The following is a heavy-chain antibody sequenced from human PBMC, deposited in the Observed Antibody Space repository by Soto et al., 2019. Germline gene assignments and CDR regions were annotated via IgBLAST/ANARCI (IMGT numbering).Heavy chain of an antibody. Sequence: QVHLEQSGAEVKKPGSSVKVSCKASGGTFRTAAVSWVRQAPGQGLEWLGGIMPVFRTPDYAQKFQGRVTITADESTSTAYMELSGLRSDDTDVYYCARDNDRPQLGGNYYYILDVWGQGTTITVSS. CDR3: ARDNDRPQLGGNYYYILDV. J-gene: IGHJ6*02. CDR2: IMPVFRTP. V-gene: IGHV1-69*12. CDR1: GGTFRTAA. D-gene: IGHD2-8*01.